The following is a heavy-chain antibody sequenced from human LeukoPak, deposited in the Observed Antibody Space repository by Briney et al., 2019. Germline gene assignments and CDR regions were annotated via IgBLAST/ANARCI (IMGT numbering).Heavy chain of an antibody. J-gene: IGHJ2*01. CDR1: GFTFSSYG. V-gene: IGHV3-23*01. CDR3: ARPRGAVFLNWCFDL. D-gene: IGHD2/OR15-2a*01. Sequence: GGSLRLSCAASGFTFSSYGMSWVRQAPGKGLEWVSAISGSGGRTYSADSVKGRFTISRDNSKNTVYLQVNSLRAEDTAVYYCARPRGAVFLNWCFDLWGRGTLVTVSS. CDR2: ISGSGGRT.